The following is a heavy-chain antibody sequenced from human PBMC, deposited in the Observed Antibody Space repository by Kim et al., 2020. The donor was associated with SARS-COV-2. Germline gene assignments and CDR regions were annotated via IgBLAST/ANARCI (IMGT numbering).Heavy chain of an antibody. Sequence: ASVKVSCKASGYTFTSYGISWVRQAPGLGLEWMGWISAYNGNANYAQNLQGRVTMTADTSTSTAYMELRSLRSDDTAVYYCARRSSGMDYWGQGSLVTVSS. V-gene: IGHV1-18*01. CDR1: GYTFTSYG. CDR3: ARRSSGMDY. CDR2: ISAYNGNA. D-gene: IGHD3-10*01. J-gene: IGHJ4*02.